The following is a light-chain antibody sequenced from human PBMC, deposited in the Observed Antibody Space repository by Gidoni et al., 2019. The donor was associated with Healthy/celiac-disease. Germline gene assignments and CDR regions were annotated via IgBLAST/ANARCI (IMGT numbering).Light chain of an antibody. CDR1: QSVSSY. V-gene: IGKV3-11*01. CDR3: QQRSNWPLYT. J-gene: IGKJ2*01. Sequence: EIVLTQCRATLSLSPGERATLSCRASQSVSSYLAWYQQKPGQAPRLLIYDASNRATGIPARFSGSVSGTDFTLTISSLEPEDFAVYYCQQRSNWPLYTFGQWTKLEIK. CDR2: DAS.